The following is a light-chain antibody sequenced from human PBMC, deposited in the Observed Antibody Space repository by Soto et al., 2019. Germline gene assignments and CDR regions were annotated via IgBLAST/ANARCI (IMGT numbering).Light chain of an antibody. CDR2: FGS. CDR1: QSLLQSNGYNY. V-gene: IGKV2-28*01. Sequence: DLVMTQSPLSLPVTPGEPASISCSSSQSLLQSNGYNYLDWYLQKPGHSPQLLIYFGSYRASGVPDRFSGSGSGTDFTLKIRRVEAEDVGIYYCMQSQQSPPTFGQGTKVEI. CDR3: MQSQQSPPT. J-gene: IGKJ1*01.